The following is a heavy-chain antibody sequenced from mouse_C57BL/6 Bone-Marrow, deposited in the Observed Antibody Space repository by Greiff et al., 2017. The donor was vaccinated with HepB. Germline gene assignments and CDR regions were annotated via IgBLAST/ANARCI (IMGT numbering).Heavy chain of an antibody. Sequence: QVQLQQSGAELARPGASVKLSCKASGYTFTSYGISWVKQRTGQGLEWIGEIYPRSGNTYYNEKFKGKATLTADKSSSTAYMELRSLTSEDSAVYFCARSRVYGYADFWYFDVWGTGTTVTVSS. V-gene: IGHV1-81*01. J-gene: IGHJ1*03. CDR1: GYTFTSYG. D-gene: IGHD2-2*01. CDR2: IYPRSGNT. CDR3: ARSRVYGYADFWYFDV.